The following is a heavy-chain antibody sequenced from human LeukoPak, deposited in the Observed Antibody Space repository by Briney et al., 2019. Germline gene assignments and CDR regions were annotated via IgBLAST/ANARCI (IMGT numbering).Heavy chain of an antibody. CDR1: GFTFSSYE. CDR2: ISSGSTI. D-gene: IGHD2-8*01. V-gene: IGHV3-48*03. Sequence: GGSLRLSCAASGFTFSSYEMNWVRQAPGKGLEWVSYISSGSTIYYADSVKGRFTISRDNAKNSLYLQMNSLRAEDTAVYYCARVVSVKGYAAPDWGQGTLVTVSS. J-gene: IGHJ4*02. CDR3: ARVVSVKGYAAPD.